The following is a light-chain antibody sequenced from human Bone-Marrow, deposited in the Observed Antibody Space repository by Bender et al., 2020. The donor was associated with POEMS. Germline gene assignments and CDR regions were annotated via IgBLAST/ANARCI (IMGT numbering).Light chain of an antibody. CDR1: SSNIGSNT. Sequence: QSVLTQPPSASGTPGQRVTISCSGSSSNIGSNTVNWYQHLPGTAPRVLMYRNDQRPSGVPERFSGSKSGTSASLAISGLQSEDEADYYCAAWDDSLTGPVFGGGTKLTVL. V-gene: IGLV1-44*01. J-gene: IGLJ3*02. CDR3: AAWDDSLTGPV. CDR2: RND.